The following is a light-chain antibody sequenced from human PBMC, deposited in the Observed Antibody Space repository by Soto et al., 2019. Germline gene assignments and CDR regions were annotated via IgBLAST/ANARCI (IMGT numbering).Light chain of an antibody. J-gene: IGKJ1*01. CDR1: QSVRSN. V-gene: IGKV3-15*01. CDR3: QQYNKWPQT. CDR2: GAS. Sequence: EIVMTQSPATLSVSPGERATLXXRASQSVRSNLAWYQQKPGQAPRLXIYGASTRATGIPARFSGSGSGTEFTLTISSLQSEDFAVYYCQQYNKWPQTFGQGTKVDIK.